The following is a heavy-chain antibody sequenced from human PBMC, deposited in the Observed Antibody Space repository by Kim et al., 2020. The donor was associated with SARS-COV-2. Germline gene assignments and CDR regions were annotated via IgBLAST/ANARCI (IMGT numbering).Heavy chain of an antibody. D-gene: IGHD3-9*01. CDR3: ARQRRYFDWPNGPYFDY. V-gene: IGHV4-39*01. J-gene: IGHJ4*02. CDR1: GGSISSSSYY. Sequence: SETLSLTCTVSGGSISSSSYYWGWIRQPPGKGLEWIGSIYYSGSTYYNPSLKSRVTISVDTSKNQFSLKLSSVTAADTAVYYCARQRRYFDWPNGPYFDYWGQGTLVTVSS. CDR2: IYYSGST.